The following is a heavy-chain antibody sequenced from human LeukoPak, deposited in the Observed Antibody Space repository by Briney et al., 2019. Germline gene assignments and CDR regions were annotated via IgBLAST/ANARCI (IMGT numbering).Heavy chain of an antibody. D-gene: IGHD3-16*01. Sequence: ASVKVSCKASGYTFTSYGISWVRQAPGQGLEWMGWISAYNGNTNYAQKLQGRVTMTTDTSTSTADMELRSLRSDDTAVYYCARGRGDYVWGSIWFDPWGQGTLVTVSS. CDR1: GYTFTSYG. CDR2: ISAYNGNT. V-gene: IGHV1-18*01. CDR3: ARGRGDYVWGSIWFDP. J-gene: IGHJ5*02.